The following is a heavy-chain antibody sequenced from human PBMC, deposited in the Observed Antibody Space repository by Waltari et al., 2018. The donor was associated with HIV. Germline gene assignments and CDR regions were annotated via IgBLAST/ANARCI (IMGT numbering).Heavy chain of an antibody. CDR3: ARASISPRWFGSPGDY. V-gene: IGHV1-46*01. CDR1: GYTFSSHY. D-gene: IGHD3-10*01. Sequence: QAQVVQSGAEVKKPGASVKVSCKASGYTFSSHYMHWVRQAPGQGLEWMGIINPSGGSTSYAQKFQGRVTMARDTSTSTVYMELSSLRSEDTAVYYCARASISPRWFGSPGDYWGQGTLVTVSS. CDR2: INPSGGST. J-gene: IGHJ4*02.